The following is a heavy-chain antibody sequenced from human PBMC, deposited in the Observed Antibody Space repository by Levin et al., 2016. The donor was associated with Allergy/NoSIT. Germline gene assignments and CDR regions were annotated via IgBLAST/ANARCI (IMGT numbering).Heavy chain of an antibody. V-gene: IGHV4-39*01. CDR3: ARHGNGGNSGRWFDP. J-gene: IGHJ5*02. CDR2: IYYSGST. D-gene: IGHD4-23*01. Sequence: LSCTVSGGSISSSSYYWGWIRQPPGKGLEWIGSIYYSGSTYYNPSLKSRVTISVDTSKNQFSLKLSSVTAADTAVYYCARHGNGGNSGRWFDPWGQGTLVTVSS. CDR1: GGSISSSSYY.